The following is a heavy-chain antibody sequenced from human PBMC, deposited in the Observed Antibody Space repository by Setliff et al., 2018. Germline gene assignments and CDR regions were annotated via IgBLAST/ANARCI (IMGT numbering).Heavy chain of an antibody. CDR2: IKQDGSEK. V-gene: IGHV3-7*01. CDR1: GFTFSTYW. Sequence: PGGSLRLSCAASGFTFSTYWMSWVRQAPGKGLEWVANIKQDGSEKYYVDSVKGRFTISRDNAKNSLSLQMNSLRAGDTAVYYCASGKGVAAFDMWGQGTMVTVS. D-gene: IGHD3-10*01. J-gene: IGHJ3*02. CDR3: ASGKGVAAFDM.